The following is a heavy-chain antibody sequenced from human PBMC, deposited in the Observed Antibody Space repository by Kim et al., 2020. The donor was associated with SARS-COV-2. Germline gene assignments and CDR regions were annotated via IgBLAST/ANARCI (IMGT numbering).Heavy chain of an antibody. CDR1: GGSISSGGYY. J-gene: IGHJ6*02. D-gene: IGHD3-10*01. V-gene: IGHV4-31*03. Sequence: SETLSLTCTVSGGSISSGGYYWSWIRQHPGKGLEWIGYIYYSGSTYYNPSLKSRVTISVDTSKNQFSLKLSSVTAADTAVYYCARDYMVRGVIVGDYYYYYGMDVWGQGTTVTVSS. CDR2: IYYSGST. CDR3: ARDYMVRGVIVGDYYYYYGMDV.